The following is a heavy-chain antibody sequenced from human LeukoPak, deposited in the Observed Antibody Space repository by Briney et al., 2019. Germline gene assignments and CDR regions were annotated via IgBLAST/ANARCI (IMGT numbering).Heavy chain of an antibody. V-gene: IGHV3-48*01. Sequence: GGSLRLSCAASGFTFGAYTINWVRQAPGKGLEWVSYIGTTSGAIYYADSVKGRFTISRDSAKNSLYLQMNSLRAEDTAVYYCARFRTWGDKAFDYWGQGTLVTVSS. D-gene: IGHD2-21*02. J-gene: IGHJ4*02. CDR2: IGTTSGAI. CDR1: GFTFGAYT. CDR3: ARFRTWGDKAFDY.